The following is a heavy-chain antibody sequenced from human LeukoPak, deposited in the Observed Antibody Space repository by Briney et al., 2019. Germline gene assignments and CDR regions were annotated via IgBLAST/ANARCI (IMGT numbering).Heavy chain of an antibody. Sequence: GGSLRLSCAASGFIFSSYAMHWVRQAPGKGLEWVAILSYDGNNKYYADSVKGRFTISRDNSKNALYLQMNSRRAEDTAVYYCARDKDYVRYYYMDVWGKGTTVTVSS. CDR2: LSYDGNNK. V-gene: IGHV3-30*04. D-gene: IGHD3-16*01. CDR3: ARDKDYVRYYYMDV. CDR1: GFIFSSYA. J-gene: IGHJ6*03.